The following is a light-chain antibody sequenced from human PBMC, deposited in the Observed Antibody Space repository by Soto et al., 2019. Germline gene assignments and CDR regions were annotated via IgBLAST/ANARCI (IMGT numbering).Light chain of an antibody. V-gene: IGLV2-14*01. CDR1: SSDVGGYKF. CDR2: EVS. CDR3: ASYAGSSTYV. J-gene: IGLJ1*01. Sequence: QSVLTQPASVSGSPGQSITISCTGTSSDVGGYKFVSWYQQHPSKAPKLMIYEVSNRPSGVSNRFSGSKSGNTASLTISGLQSEDEADYYCASYAGSSTYVFGTGTKLTVL.